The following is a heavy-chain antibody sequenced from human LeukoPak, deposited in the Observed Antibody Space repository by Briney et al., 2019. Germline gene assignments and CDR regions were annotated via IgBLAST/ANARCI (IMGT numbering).Heavy chain of an antibody. Sequence: GGSLRLSCAASGFTISHYWMSWVRQAPGKGLEWVANIKQDESEQDFVDSVKGRFTISRDNSKNTLYLQMNSLRAEDTAVYYCARDDLAGYQINYWGQGTLVTVSS. V-gene: IGHV3-7*01. J-gene: IGHJ4*02. CDR3: ARDDLAGYQINY. CDR2: IKQDESEQ. D-gene: IGHD3-16*02. CDR1: GFTISHYW.